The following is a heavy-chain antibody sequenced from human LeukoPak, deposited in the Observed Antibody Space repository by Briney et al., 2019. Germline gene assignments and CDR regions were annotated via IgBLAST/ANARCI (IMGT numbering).Heavy chain of an antibody. CDR3: AKDLRSSWYGRGAHYSMDV. J-gene: IGHJ6*02. D-gene: IGHD6-13*01. Sequence: GGSLRLSCAASGFTFSSYAMSWVRQAPGKGLEWVSAISGSGGSTYYADSVKGRFTISRDNSKNTLYLQMNSLRAEDTAVYYCAKDLRSSWYGRGAHYSMDVWGQGTTVTVSS. CDR1: GFTFSSYA. CDR2: ISGSGGST. V-gene: IGHV3-23*01.